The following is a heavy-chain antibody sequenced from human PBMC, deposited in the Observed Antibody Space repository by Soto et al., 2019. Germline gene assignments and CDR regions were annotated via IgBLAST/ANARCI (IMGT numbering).Heavy chain of an antibody. D-gene: IGHD6-6*01. CDR2: ISWSRGSI. CDR1: GFTFDDYA. Sequence: EVQLVESGGGLVQPGRSLRLSCVASGFTFDDYAMHWDRLAPGTGLDGVSGISWSRGSIGYADSVKGRFTISRYNVKNPLYLQMNRLRAEAPAFYYCAKGAVAGIAARAGEYWGQGTLVTASS. CDR3: AKGAVAGIAARAGEY. V-gene: IGHV3-9*01. J-gene: IGHJ4*02.